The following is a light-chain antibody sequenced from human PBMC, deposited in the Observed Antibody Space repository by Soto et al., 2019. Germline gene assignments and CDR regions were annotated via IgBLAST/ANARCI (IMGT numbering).Light chain of an antibody. V-gene: IGKV3-20*01. CDR2: GAS. J-gene: IGKJ1*01. CDR3: QQYGTSPT. Sequence: EIVLTQSPGILSLSPGERATLSCRASQSISSRSLAWYQQKPGQAPRLLIYGASSRATGIPDRFSGSGSGTDFTLTISRLEPEDFAVYYCQQYGTSPTFGQGTKVESK. CDR1: QSISSRS.